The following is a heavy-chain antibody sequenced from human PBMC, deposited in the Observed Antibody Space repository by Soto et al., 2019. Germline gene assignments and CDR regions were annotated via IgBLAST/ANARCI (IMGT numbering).Heavy chain of an antibody. D-gene: IGHD1-26*01. CDR3: AYHLVGATHWFDP. CDR2: IYTTGSL. V-gene: IGHV4-4*07. J-gene: IGHJ5*02. CDR1: GGSVSSYY. Sequence: PSETLSLTCSVSGGSVSSYYWSWIRQSAGKGLEWIGRIYTTGSLNYNPSLKSRVTMSVDRSKNQVSLRLTSVAAADTAIYYCAYHLVGATHWFDPWGQGTLVTVS.